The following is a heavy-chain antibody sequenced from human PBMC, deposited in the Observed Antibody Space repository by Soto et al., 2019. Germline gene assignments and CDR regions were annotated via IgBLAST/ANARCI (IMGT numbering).Heavy chain of an antibody. CDR2: IYYSGIT. V-gene: IGHV4-39*01. Sequence: SETLSLTCAVSGGSISSSNWWSWVRQPPGKGLEWIGTIYYSGITYYNPSLKSRVTISVDTSKNQFSLKLTSVTAADTAVYYCARHGSNWGQGTLVTVSS. CDR3: ARHGSN. J-gene: IGHJ4*02. CDR1: GGSISSSNW.